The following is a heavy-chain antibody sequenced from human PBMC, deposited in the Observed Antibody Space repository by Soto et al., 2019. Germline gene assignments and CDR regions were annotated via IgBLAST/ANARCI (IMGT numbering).Heavy chain of an antibody. CDR2: IKQDGSEK. D-gene: IGHD3-22*01. CDR1: GFTFSSYW. V-gene: IGHV3-7*03. CDR3: ARGPRWLLQLYYYYGMDV. J-gene: IGHJ6*02. Sequence: GGSLRLSCAASGFTFSSYWMSWVRQAPGKGLEWVANIKQDGSEKYYVDSVKGRFTISRDNAKNSLYLQMNSLRAEDTAVYYCARGPRWLLQLYYYYGMDVWGQGTTVTVSS.